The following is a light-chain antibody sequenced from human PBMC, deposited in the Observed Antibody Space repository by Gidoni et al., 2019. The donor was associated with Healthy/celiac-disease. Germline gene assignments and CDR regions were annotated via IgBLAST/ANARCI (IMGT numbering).Light chain of an antibody. J-gene: IGKJ4*01. V-gene: IGKV3-11*01. Sequence: IVLTPSPATLSLSPGESATLACRASQSVSIYLAWYQQKPGQAPRLLIYDASNRATGIPARFSGSGSGTDLTLTISCLEPVDCAFYYCQQRSNWFTFGGGTKVEIK. CDR2: DAS. CDR1: QSVSIY. CDR3: QQRSNWFT.